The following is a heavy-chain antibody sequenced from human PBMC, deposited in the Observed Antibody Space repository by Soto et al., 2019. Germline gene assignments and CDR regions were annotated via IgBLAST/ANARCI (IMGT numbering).Heavy chain of an antibody. V-gene: IGHV4-59*01. Sequence: SETLSLTCSVSGGSMSEYFWSCSRQSPGKGLEWIGYIYYLGSTDYNPSLKSRVTISVDTSKRQFSLRLTSVTAADTAVYYCARDGYDGSGSPYPAYWGPGTQVTVSS. CDR1: GGSMSEYF. CDR3: ARDGYDGSGSPYPAY. D-gene: IGHD3-10*01. CDR2: IYYLGST. J-gene: IGHJ4*02.